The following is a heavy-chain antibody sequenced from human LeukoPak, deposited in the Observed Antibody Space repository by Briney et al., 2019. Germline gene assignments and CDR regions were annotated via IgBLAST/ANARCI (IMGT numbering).Heavy chain of an antibody. CDR3: AKDSDTAMANCYYYGMDV. J-gene: IGHJ6*02. V-gene: IGHV3-30*18. CDR2: ISYDGSNK. D-gene: IGHD5-18*01. Sequence: PGGSLRLSCAASGFTFSSYGMHWVRQAPGKGLEWVAVISYDGSNKYYADSVKGRFTISRDNSKNTLYLQMNSLRTEDTAVYYCAKDSDTAMANCYYYGMDVWGQGTTVTVSS. CDR1: GFTFSSYG.